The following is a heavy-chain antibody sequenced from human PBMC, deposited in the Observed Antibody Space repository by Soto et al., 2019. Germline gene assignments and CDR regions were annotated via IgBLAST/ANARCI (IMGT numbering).Heavy chain of an antibody. CDR3: ARDDGVVPAAPFGYGMDV. J-gene: IGHJ6*02. V-gene: IGHV1-18*01. CDR1: GYTFTSYG. Sequence: QVQLVQSGAEVKKPGASVKVSCKASGYTFTSYGISWVRQAPGQGLEWMGWISAYNGNTNYAQKLQDRVTMTTDTSTSTAYMELRSLRSDDTAVYYCARDDGVVPAAPFGYGMDVWGQGTTVTVSS. D-gene: IGHD2-2*01. CDR2: ISAYNGNT.